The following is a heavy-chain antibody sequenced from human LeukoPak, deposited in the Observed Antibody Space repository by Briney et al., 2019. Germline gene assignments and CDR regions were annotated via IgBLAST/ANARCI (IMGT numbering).Heavy chain of an antibody. CDR3: ARGGSTGTNLNWVDP. CDR2: IYYSGST. J-gene: IGHJ5*02. Sequence: SQTLSLTCTVSGGSISSYYCSWIRQPPGKGLEWIVYIYYSGSTNYSPSLKSRVTISVDTSKNQFSLKLSSVTAADTAVYYCARGGSTGTNLNWVDPWGQGTLVTVSS. D-gene: IGHD1-1*01. CDR1: GGSISSYY. V-gene: IGHV4-59*01.